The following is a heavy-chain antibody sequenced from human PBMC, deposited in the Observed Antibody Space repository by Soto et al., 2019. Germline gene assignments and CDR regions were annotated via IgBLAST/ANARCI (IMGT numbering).Heavy chain of an antibody. CDR2: IIPIFGTA. J-gene: IGHJ4*02. D-gene: IGHD6-6*01. Sequence: SVKVSCKASGGTFSIYAISCVLQAPGQGLEWMGGIIPIFGTANYAQKFQGRVTITADKSTSTAYMELRSLRSDDTAVYYCARGRIAARPFDYWGQGTLVTVSS. CDR1: GGTFSIYA. V-gene: IGHV1-69*06. CDR3: ARGRIAARPFDY.